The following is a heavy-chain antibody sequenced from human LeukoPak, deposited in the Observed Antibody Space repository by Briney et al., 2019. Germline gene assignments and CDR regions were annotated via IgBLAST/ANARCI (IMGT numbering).Heavy chain of an antibody. CDR3: ARSSSWYGDAFDI. CDR1: GFTFSSYA. Sequence: GGSLRLSCAASGFTFSSYAMSWVRQAPGKGLEWVSAISGSGGSIYYADSVKGRFTISRDNSKNTLYLQMNSLRAEDTAVYYCARSSSWYGDAFDIWGQGTMVTVSS. V-gene: IGHV3-23*01. D-gene: IGHD6-13*01. CDR2: ISGSGGSI. J-gene: IGHJ3*02.